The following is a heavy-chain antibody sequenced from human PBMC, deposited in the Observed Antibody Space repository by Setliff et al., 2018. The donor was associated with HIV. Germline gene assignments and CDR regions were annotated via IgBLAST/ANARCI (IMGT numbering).Heavy chain of an antibody. D-gene: IGHD6-19*01. CDR3: ARLWGRTSGWRGNGY. V-gene: IGHV4-39*01. Sequence: LTCTVSGGSNSGDYRGWIRQPPGKGLEWIGNIYYTGSTYYNPSLQTRVTINVHTSYKQFSLRLNSVTVADTAVYYCARLWGRTSGWRGNGYWGQGILVTVSS. J-gene: IGHJ4*02. CDR1: GGSNSGDY. CDR2: IYYTGST.